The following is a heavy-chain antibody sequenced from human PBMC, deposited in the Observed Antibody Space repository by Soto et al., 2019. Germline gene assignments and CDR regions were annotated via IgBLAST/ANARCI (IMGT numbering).Heavy chain of an antibody. J-gene: IGHJ6*02. CDR3: AGDVTVNYYDSTYYYYAMDV. V-gene: IGHV1-69*01. CDR1: GGTCTSHA. Sequence: QVQLVQSGAEVKMPGSSVQVSCKASGGTCTSHAISWVRQAPGQGLEWMGVIIPFFKATNYAQKFQGRVTITADDSMSTAYMDLYSLTSEDTAVYYCAGDVTVNYYDSTYYYYAMDVWGQGTTVTVSS. D-gene: IGHD3-16*01. CDR2: IIPFFKAT.